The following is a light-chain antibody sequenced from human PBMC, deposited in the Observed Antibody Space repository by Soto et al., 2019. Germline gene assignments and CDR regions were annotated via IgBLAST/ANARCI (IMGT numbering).Light chain of an antibody. V-gene: IGKV4-1*01. CDR2: WAS. CDR3: QQYYTTPRT. Sequence: DIVMTQSPGSLAVSLGERATINCKSSQTVLYSSNNQNYLAWYQQKPGQPPKLLIFWASTRESGVPDRFSGSGSGTDFTLTISSLQAEDVAVYYCQQYYTTPRTFGQGTKVDIK. CDR1: QTVLYSSNNQNY. J-gene: IGKJ1*01.